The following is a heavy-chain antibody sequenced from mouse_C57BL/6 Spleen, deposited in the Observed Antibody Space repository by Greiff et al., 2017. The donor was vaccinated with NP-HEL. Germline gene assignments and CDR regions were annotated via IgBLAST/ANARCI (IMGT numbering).Heavy chain of an antibody. V-gene: IGHV5-4*03. CDR1: GFTFSSYA. J-gene: IGHJ3*01. D-gene: IGHD2-4*01. CDR3: ASIYYDYAAY. Sequence: EVMLVESGGGLVKPGGSLKLSCAASGFTFSSYAMSWVRQTPEKRLEWVATISDGGSYTYYPDNVKGRFTISRDNAKNNLYLQMSHLKSEDTAMYYCASIYYDYAAYWGQGTLVTVSA. CDR2: ISDGGSYT.